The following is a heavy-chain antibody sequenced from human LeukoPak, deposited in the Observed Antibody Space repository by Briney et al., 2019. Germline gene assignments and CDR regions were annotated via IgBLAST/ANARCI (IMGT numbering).Heavy chain of an antibody. CDR1: GGSISSYY. D-gene: IGHD2-21*01. CDR2: IYHRGST. V-gene: IGHV4-59*01. Sequence: SETLSLTCSVSGGSISSYYWSWIRQPPGKGLEWIGYIYHRGSTNYSPSLKSRVTMSVDTSKNQFSLELSSVTAADTAVYYCARDVPETYSHRWFDPWGQGTLVTVSS. CDR3: ARDVPETYSHRWFDP. J-gene: IGHJ5*02.